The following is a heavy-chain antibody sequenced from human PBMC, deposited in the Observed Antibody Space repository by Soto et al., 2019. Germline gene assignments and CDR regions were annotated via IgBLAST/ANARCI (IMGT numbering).Heavy chain of an antibody. CDR1: GGSISSGGYS. V-gene: IGHV4-30-2*01. CDR2: IYHSGST. J-gene: IGHJ5*02. Sequence: TLSLTCAVSGGSISSGGYSWSWIRQPPGKGLEWIGYIYHSGSTYYNPSLKSRVTISVDRSKNQFSLKLSSVTAADTAVYYCARGPETGATGGILAWGQGTLVTVSS. CDR3: ARGPETGATGGILA. D-gene: IGHD1-26*01.